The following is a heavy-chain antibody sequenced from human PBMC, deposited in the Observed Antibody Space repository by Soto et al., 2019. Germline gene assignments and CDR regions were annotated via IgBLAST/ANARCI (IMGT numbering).Heavy chain of an antibody. CDR1: GYTFTAYY. J-gene: IGHJ5*02. D-gene: IGHD2-2*01. Sequence: SVKVSCKASGYTFTAYYLHSVRQAPGQGLEWMGWISPNSGGTVYAQKFQGSVTMTRDTSINTAYMELSRLTSDETAVYYCARPSTAWYWFDPWGQGTLVTVSS. V-gene: IGHV1-2*02. CDR2: ISPNSGGT. CDR3: ARPSTAWYWFDP.